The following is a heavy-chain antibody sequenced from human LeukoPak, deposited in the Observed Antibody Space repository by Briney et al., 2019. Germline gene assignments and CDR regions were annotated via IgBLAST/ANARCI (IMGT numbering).Heavy chain of an antibody. CDR2: ISSDGGSA. CDR3: ARAPGSGWYDY. CDR1: GFTFSSYA. Sequence: GGSLRLSCAASGFTFSSYALHWVRQAPGKGLEYVSAISSDGGSAYYANSVKGRFIISRDNSKNTLYLQMGSLRAEDMAVYYCARAPGSGWYDYWGQGTLVTVSS. D-gene: IGHD6-19*01. V-gene: IGHV3-64*01. J-gene: IGHJ4*02.